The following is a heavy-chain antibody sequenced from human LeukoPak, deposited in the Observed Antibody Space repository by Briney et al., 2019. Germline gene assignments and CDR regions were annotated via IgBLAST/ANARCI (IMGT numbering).Heavy chain of an antibody. CDR1: GYTFTGYY. J-gene: IGHJ4*02. V-gene: IGHV1-2*06. CDR2: INPNSGGT. CDR3: AITAGGNSQFDY. D-gene: IGHD4-23*01. Sequence: ASVKVSCKASGYTFTGYYMHWVRQAPGQGLEWMGRINPNSGGTNYAQKFQGRVTMTRDTSISTAYMELSRLRSDDTAVYYCAITAGGNSQFDYWGQGTLVTVSS.